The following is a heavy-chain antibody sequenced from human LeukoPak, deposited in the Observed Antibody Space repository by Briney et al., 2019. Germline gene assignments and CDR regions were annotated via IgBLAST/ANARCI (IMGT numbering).Heavy chain of an antibody. CDR2: INHSGST. Sequence: SETLSLTCAVYGGSFSGYYWSWIRQPPGKGLEWIGEINHSGSTNYNPSLKSRVTISVDTSKNQFSLKMSSVTAADTAVYYCARGPDSKPTRNFDYWGQGTLVTVSS. J-gene: IGHJ4*02. CDR1: GGSFSGYY. V-gene: IGHV4-34*01. CDR3: ARGPDSKPTRNFDY. D-gene: IGHD1-14*01.